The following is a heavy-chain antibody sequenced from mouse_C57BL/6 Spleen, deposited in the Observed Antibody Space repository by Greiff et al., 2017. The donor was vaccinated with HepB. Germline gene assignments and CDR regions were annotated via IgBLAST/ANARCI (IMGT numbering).Heavy chain of an antibody. CDR2: INPNYGTT. V-gene: IGHV1-39*01. CDR3: ARGGYSNYRDYFDY. CDR1: GYSFTDYN. J-gene: IGHJ2*01. Sequence: VHVKQSGPELVKPGASVKISCKASGYSFTDYNMNWVKQSNGKSLEWIGVINPNYGTTSYNQKFKGKATLTVDQSSSTAYMQLNSLTSEDSAVYYCARGGYSNYRDYFDYWGQGTTLTVSS. D-gene: IGHD2-5*01.